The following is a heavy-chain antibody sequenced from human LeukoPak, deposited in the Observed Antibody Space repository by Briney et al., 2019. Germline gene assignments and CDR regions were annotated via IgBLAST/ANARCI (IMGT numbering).Heavy chain of an antibody. CDR2: ISNSGIT. Sequence: PSETLSLTCTVSGGSISSYYWSWIRQPPGKGLEWIGYISNSGITSYNPSLKSRVTISVDTSKNQLSLKLSSVTAADTAVYYCARRGYCDYWGQGTLVTVSS. D-gene: IGHD5-12*01. CDR1: GGSISSYY. J-gene: IGHJ4*02. CDR3: ARRGYCDY. V-gene: IGHV4-59*08.